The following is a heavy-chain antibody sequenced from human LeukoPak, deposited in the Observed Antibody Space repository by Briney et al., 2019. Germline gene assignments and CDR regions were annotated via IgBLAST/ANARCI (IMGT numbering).Heavy chain of an antibody. CDR2: IYYSGST. CDR1: GASISSSSYY. CDR3: ASSIAARPAPIDY. D-gene: IGHD6-6*01. V-gene: IGHV4-39*01. Sequence: PSETLSLTCTVAGASISSSSYYWGWIRQPPGKGLEWIGSIYYSGSTYYNPSLKSRVTISVDTSKNQFSLKLSSVTASDTAVYYCASSIAARPAPIDYWGQGTLVTVSS. J-gene: IGHJ4*02.